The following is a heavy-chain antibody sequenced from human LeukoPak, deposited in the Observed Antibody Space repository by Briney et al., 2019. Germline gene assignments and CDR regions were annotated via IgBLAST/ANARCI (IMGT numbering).Heavy chain of an antibody. CDR1: GGSISSGTYY. Sequence: PSETLSLTCTISGGSISSGTYYWSWIRQPAGKGLEWIGRIYTSGSTNYNPSLKSRVTISVDTSKNQFSLKLSPVTAADTAVYYCARIGAAGTRYYFDYWSQGTLVTVSS. V-gene: IGHV4-61*02. D-gene: IGHD6-13*01. J-gene: IGHJ4*02. CDR2: IYTSGST. CDR3: ARIGAAGTRYYFDY.